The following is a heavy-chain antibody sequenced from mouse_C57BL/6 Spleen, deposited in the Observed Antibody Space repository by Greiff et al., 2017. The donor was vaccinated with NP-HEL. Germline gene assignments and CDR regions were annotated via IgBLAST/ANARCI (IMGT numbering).Heavy chain of an antibody. CDR3: ASRTTVIDY. V-gene: IGHV1-26*01. D-gene: IGHD1-1*01. CDR2: INPNNGGT. CDR1: GYTFTDYY. Sequence: EVQLQQSGPELVKPGASVKISCKASGYTFTDYYMNWVKQSHGKSLEWIGDINPNNGGTSYNQKFKGKATLTVDKSSSTAYMELRSLTSEDSAVYYCASRTTVIDYWGQGTTLTVSS. J-gene: IGHJ2*01.